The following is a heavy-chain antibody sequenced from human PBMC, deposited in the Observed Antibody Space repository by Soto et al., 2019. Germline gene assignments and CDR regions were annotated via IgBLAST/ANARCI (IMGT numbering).Heavy chain of an antibody. Sequence: GASVKVSCKASGGTFSSYAISWVRQAPGQGLEWMGGIIPIFGTANYAQKFQGRVTITADKSTSTAYMELSSLRSEDTAVYYCARGYHYDFWSGYLSYYGMDVWGQGTTVTVSS. CDR2: IIPIFGTA. V-gene: IGHV1-69*06. CDR3: ARGYHYDFWSGYLSYYGMDV. J-gene: IGHJ6*02. D-gene: IGHD3-3*01. CDR1: GGTFSSYA.